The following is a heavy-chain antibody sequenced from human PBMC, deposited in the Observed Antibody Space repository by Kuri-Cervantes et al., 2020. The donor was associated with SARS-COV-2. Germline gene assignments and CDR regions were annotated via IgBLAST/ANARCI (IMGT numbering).Heavy chain of an antibody. D-gene: IGHD3-16*01. V-gene: IGHV4-30-4*08. CDR1: GGSISSGDFS. CDR3: ARRTVGHFDL. Sequence: LRLSCSVSGGSISSGDFSWNWIRQPPGKGLEWIGYIYGTGTTYNDPSLNSRVTISVDTSKTQFSLKLSSATAADTAVYYCARRTVGHFDLWGRGTLVTVSS. CDR2: IYGTGTT. J-gene: IGHJ2*01.